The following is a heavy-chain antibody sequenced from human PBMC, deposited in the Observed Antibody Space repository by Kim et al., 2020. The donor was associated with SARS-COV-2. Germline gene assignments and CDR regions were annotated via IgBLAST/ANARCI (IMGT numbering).Heavy chain of an antibody. CDR3: TTDDQRWAQYNYYGSGSYYNNYYYGMDV. D-gene: IGHD3-10*01. CDR1: GFTFSNAW. CDR2: IKSKTDGGTT. V-gene: IGHV3-15*01. J-gene: IGHJ6*02. Sequence: GGSLRLSCAASGFTFSNAWMSWVRQAPGKGLEWVGRIKSKTDGGTTDYAAPVKGRFTISRDDSKNTLYLQMNSLKTEDTAVYYCTTDDQRWAQYNYYGSGSYYNNYYYGMDVWGQGTTVTVSS.